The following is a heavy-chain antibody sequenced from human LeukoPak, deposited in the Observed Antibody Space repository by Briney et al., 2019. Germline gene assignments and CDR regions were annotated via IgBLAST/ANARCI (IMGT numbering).Heavy chain of an antibody. Sequence: PSQTLSLTCTVSGGSISSGSYYWSWIRQPAGKGLEWIGRIYTSGSTNYNPSLKSRVTISVDTSKNQFSLKLSSVTAADTAVYYCARYSSGWYAYYFDFWGQGTLVTVSS. J-gene: IGHJ4*02. D-gene: IGHD6-19*01. CDR3: ARYSSGWYAYYFDF. V-gene: IGHV4-61*02. CDR2: IYTSGST. CDR1: GGSISSGSYY.